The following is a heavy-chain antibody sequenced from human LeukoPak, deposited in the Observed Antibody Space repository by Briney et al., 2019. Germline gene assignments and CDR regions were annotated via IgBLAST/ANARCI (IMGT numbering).Heavy chain of an antibody. CDR2: INPNSGDA. D-gene: IGHD3-10*01. CDR1: GYSLTAYY. Sequence: ASVKVSCKASGYSLTAYYMHWVRQAPGQGLEWMGWINPNSGDATYAQKFQGRVTMTRDTSISTSYMELTRLTPDDTALYYCARPGXXWFDPWGQGTLVTVSS. J-gene: IGHJ5*02. V-gene: IGHV1-2*02. CDR3: ARPGXXWFDP.